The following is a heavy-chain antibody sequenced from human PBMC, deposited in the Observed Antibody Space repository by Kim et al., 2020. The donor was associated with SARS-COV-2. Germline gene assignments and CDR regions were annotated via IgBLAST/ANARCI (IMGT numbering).Heavy chain of an antibody. V-gene: IGHV3-7*03. CDR2: K. Sequence: KYYVDSVKGRFTTSRDNAKNSLYLQMNSLRAEDTAVYYCASDSSSASAYWGQGTLVTVSS. CDR3: ASDSSSASAY. J-gene: IGHJ4*02. D-gene: IGHD6-6*01.